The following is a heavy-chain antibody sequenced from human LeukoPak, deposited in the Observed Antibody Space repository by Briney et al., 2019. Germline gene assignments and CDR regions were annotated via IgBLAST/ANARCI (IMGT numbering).Heavy chain of an antibody. CDR2: IIPILGIA. Sequence: SVKVSCKASGGTFSSYAISWVRQAPGQGLEWMGRIIPILGIANYAQKFQGRVTITADKSTSTAYMELSSLRSEDTAVYYCARSKGYFIVGATRPFDYWGQGTLVTVSS. CDR3: ARSKGYFIVGATRPFDY. CDR1: GGTFSSYA. V-gene: IGHV1-69*04. J-gene: IGHJ4*02. D-gene: IGHD1-26*01.